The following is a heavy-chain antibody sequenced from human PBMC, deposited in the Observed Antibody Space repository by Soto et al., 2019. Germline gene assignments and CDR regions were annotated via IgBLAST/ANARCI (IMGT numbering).Heavy chain of an antibody. D-gene: IGHD1-26*01. CDR1: GGSISSHSHY. V-gene: IGHV4-39*01. CDR2: IYYSGSR. Sequence: QLQLQESGPGLVKPSETLSLTCTVSGGSISSHSHYWGWLRQPPGKGLEWIGSIYYSGSRYYNTSLKSRVTKSVDTSKNQFSLKLTSVTAADTAMYFCARQTAVMIAEVGFDLWGQGTRVTVSS. J-gene: IGHJ3*01. CDR3: ARQTAVMIAEVGFDL.